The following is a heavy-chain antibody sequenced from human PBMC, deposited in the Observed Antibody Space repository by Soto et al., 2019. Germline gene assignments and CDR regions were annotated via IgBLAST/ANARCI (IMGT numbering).Heavy chain of an antibody. CDR1: GGSISSYY. CDR2: IYYSGST. J-gene: IGHJ5*02. Sequence: SETLSLTCTVSGGSISSYYWSWIRQPPGKGLEWIGYIYYSGSTNYNPSLKSRVTISVDTSKNQFSLKLSSVTAADTAVYYCARQSDHRYCSGGSCSLNWFDPWGQGTLVTVSS. CDR3: ARQSDHRYCSGGSCSLNWFDP. V-gene: IGHV4-59*01. D-gene: IGHD2-15*01.